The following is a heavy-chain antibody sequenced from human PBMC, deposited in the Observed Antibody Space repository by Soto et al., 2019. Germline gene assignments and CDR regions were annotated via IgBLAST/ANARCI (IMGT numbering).Heavy chain of an antibody. J-gene: IGHJ6*02. CDR1: GGTFSSYA. V-gene: IGHV1-69*13. CDR3: ARAPPFYCNNGVCLRGMDV. CDR2: IIPIFGTA. Sequence: SVKVSCKASGGTFSSYAISWVRQAPGQGLEWMGGIIPIFGTANYAQKFQGRVTITADESTSTAYMELSSLRSEDTAVYYCARAPPFYCNNGVCLRGMDVWGQGTTVTVS. D-gene: IGHD2-8*01.